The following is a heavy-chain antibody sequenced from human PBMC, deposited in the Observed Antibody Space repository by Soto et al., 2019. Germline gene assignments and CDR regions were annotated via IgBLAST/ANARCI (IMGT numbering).Heavy chain of an antibody. CDR3: ARGDRGAFDL. CDR1: GFTFSYYW. D-gene: IGHD2-21*02. Sequence: EVRLVESEGGLVQPGGSLSLSCAASGFTFSYYWMHWVRQAPGQGLLWVSRIHSDGSSTTYADSVKGRFTISRDNAKNTVSLQMNSLRVEDTGVYFCARGDRGAFDLWRQGTMVTVSS. J-gene: IGHJ3*01. V-gene: IGHV3-74*01. CDR2: IHSDGSST.